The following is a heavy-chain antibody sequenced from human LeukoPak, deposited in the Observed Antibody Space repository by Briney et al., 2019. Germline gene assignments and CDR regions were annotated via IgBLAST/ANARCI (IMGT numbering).Heavy chain of an antibody. CDR1: GFTFSSYA. Sequence: GGSLRLSCAASGFTFSSYAMSWVRQAPGKGLEWVFSISAGGGDTYYADSVKGRFTISRDNSKNTLFLQMNSLRAEDTAIYYCAKERYISGWSDSFDYWGRGTLVTASS. J-gene: IGHJ4*02. CDR2: ISAGGGDT. D-gene: IGHD6-19*01. CDR3: AKERYISGWSDSFDY. V-gene: IGHV3-23*01.